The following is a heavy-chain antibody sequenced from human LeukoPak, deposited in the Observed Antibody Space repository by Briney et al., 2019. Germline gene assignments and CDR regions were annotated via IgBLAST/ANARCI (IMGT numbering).Heavy chain of an antibody. Sequence: GGSLRLSCAASGFTFSDYYMSWVRQAPGKGLEWVANIRQDGGVKYYMDSAKGRFTLSRDNAESSLYLQMNSLRVEDTAMYFCTRTVVVVVGASDYFDYWGQGTLVTVSS. J-gene: IGHJ4*02. CDR1: GFTFSDYY. CDR2: IRQDGGVK. V-gene: IGHV3-7*03. CDR3: TRTVVVVVGASDYFDY. D-gene: IGHD2-2*01.